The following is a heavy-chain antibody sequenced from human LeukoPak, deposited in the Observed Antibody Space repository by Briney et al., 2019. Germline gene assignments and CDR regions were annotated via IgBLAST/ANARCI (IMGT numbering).Heavy chain of an antibody. V-gene: IGHV4-61*02. CDR2: IYTSGST. D-gene: IGHD5-18*01. CDR1: GGSISSGSYY. J-gene: IGHJ5*02. CDR3: ARWSKYSYGYGWFDP. Sequence: PSETLFLTCTVSGGSISSGSYYWSWIRQPAGKGLEWIGRIYTSGSTNYNPSLKSRVTISVDTSKNQFSLKLSSVTAADTAVYYCARWSKYSYGYGWFDPWGQGTLVTVSS.